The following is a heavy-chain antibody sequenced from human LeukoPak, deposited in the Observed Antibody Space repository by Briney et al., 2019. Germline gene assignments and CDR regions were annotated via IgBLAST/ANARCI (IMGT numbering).Heavy chain of an antibody. V-gene: IGHV3-66*01. J-gene: IGHJ4*02. CDR2: IYAGGDT. CDR1: GVTVTSSY. Sequence: PGGSLRLSCEVSGVTVTSSYMSWVRQAPGKGLEWVSVIYAGGDTYYADSVKGRCTVSRDTSKNTLYFQMNNLRAGDTAVYYCARGNTGYNSNWGRDFDCWGQGTLVTVSS. D-gene: IGHD4-11*01. CDR3: ARGNTGYNSNWGRDFDC.